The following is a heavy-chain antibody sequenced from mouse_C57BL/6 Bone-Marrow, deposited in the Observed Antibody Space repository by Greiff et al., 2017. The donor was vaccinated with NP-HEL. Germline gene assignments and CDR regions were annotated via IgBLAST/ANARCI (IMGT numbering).Heavy chain of an antibody. J-gene: IGHJ1*03. CDR1: GYTFTDYY. D-gene: IGHD1-3*01. V-gene: IGHV1-26*01. CDR2: INPNNGGT. Sequence: EVQLQQSGPELVKPGASVKISCKASGYTFTDYYMNWVKQSHGKSLEWIGDINPNNGGTSYNQKFKGKATLTVDKSSSTAYMELRSLTSEDSAVYYCARDKSSYFDVWGTGTTVTVSS. CDR3: ARDKSSYFDV.